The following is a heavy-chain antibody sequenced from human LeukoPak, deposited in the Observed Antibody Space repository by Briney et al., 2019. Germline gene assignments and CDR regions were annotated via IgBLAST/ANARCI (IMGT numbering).Heavy chain of an antibody. Sequence: TFXXXAMHWVRQASGKGLEWVGRIRSKANSYATAYAASVKGRFTISRDDSKNTAYLQMNSLKTEDTAVYYCTRGDRLSENSSGWEDFDYWGQGTLVTVSS. CDR1: TFXXXA. J-gene: IGHJ4*02. CDR2: IRSKANSYAT. V-gene: IGHV3-73*01. CDR3: TRGDRLSENSSGWEDFDY. D-gene: IGHD6-19*01.